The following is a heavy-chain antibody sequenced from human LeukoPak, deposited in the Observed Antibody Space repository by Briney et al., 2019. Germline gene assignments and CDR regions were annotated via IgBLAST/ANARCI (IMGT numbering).Heavy chain of an antibody. V-gene: IGHV4-59*08. D-gene: IGHD6-19*01. CDR2: LYYSGGT. J-gene: IGHJ3*02. Sequence: SETLSLTCTVSGGSISSYYWSWIRQPPGKGLEWIGYLYYSGGTNYNPSLKSRVTISVDTSKNQFSLKLSSVTAADTAVYYCARQLSSSGWYLAFDIWGQGTMVTVSS. CDR1: GGSISSYY. CDR3: ARQLSSSGWYLAFDI.